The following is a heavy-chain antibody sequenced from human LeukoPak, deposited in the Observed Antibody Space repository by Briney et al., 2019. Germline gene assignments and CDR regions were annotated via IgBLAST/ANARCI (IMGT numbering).Heavy chain of an antibody. CDR3: AREQPPGIYFDY. CDR1: GFTVSSNY. Sequence: GGSLRLSCAASGFTVSSNYMSWVRQAPGKRLEWVSIIYSGGNTYYADSVKARFTISRDNSKNTVYLQVNSLRAEDTAVYYCAREQPPGIYFDYWGQGTPVTVSS. V-gene: IGHV3-53*01. J-gene: IGHJ4*02. CDR2: IYSGGNT. D-gene: IGHD6-13*01.